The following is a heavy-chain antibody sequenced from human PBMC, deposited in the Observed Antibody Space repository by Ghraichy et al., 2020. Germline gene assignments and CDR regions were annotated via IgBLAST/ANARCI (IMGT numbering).Heavy chain of an antibody. CDR2: IYPGDSDT. V-gene: IGHV5-51*01. D-gene: IGHD1-1*01. CDR1: GYDFTTYW. J-gene: IGHJ4*02. Sequence: GGSLRLSCKTSGYDFTTYWIAWVRQMPGKGLEWMGVIYPGDSDTRYSPSFQGQVTISADNSISTAYLQWSSLKASDTAMYYCSRPPDKTNNATTDYWGQGTLVTVSS. CDR3: SRPPDKTNNATTDY.